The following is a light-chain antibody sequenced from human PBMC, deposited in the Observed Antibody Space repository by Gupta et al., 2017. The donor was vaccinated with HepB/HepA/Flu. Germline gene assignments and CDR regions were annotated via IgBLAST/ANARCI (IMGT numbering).Light chain of an antibody. J-gene: IGKJ1*01. Sequence: DIQMTQSPSSLSASVGDRVTITCRASQSISSYLNLYQQKPGKAPKLLIYAASSLQSGVPSRFSGSGSGTDFTLTISRLQPEYFATYYCQQSYSTSWTFGQGTKVEIK. V-gene: IGKV1-39*01. CDR3: QQSYSTSWT. CDR2: AAS. CDR1: QSISSY.